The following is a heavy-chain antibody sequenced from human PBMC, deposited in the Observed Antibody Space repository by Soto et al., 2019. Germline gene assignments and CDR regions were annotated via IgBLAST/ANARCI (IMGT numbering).Heavy chain of an antibody. J-gene: IGHJ6*02. CDR2: IYYSGST. D-gene: IGHD2-15*01. Sequence: SETLSLTCTVSGGSISSSIYYWGWIRQPPGKGLEWIGSIYYSGSTYYNPSLKSRVTISVDTSKNQFSLKLSSVTAADTAVYYCARRGNAYYYYYGMDVWGQGTTVT. CDR1: GGSISSSIYY. V-gene: IGHV4-39*01. CDR3: ARRGNAYYYYYGMDV.